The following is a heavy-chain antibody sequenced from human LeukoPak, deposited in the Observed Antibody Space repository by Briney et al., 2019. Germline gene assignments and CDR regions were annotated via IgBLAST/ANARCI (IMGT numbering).Heavy chain of an antibody. J-gene: IGHJ4*02. V-gene: IGHV3-11*01. CDR1: GFNYLNSFSNSY. CDR2: ISSSGSTT. CDR3: AITEAIVATTGPFDY. D-gene: IGHD5-12*01. Sequence: GESLRLSCEGSGFNYLNSFSNSYMTWVRQAPGKGLEWVSYISSSGSTTFYADSVKGRFTISRDNGKESLYLQMNSLRPEDTAVYYCAITEAIVATTGPFDYWGQGTLVTVSS.